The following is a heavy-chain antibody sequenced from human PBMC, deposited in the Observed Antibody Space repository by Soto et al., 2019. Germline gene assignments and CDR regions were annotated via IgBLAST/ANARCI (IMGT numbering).Heavy chain of an antibody. D-gene: IGHD2-15*01. CDR3: ARDTAYCSGGNCYSSHGIDF. CDR2: ISFDGRKI. V-gene: IGHV3-30-3*01. Sequence: GGSLRLSCAASGFIFSTHAMHWVRQTPDKGLEWVAVISFDGRKIYYADSVKGRFIISRDNSQDTLYLQVSSLRGEDTAMYYCARDTAYCSGGNCYSSHGIDFWGQGTTVTVSS. CDR1: GFIFSTHA. J-gene: IGHJ6*02.